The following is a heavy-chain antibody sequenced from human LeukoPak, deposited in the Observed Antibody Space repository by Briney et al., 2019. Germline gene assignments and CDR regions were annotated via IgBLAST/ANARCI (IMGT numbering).Heavy chain of an antibody. V-gene: IGHV4-59*01. CDR1: GGSMSSYH. CDR2: IYYSGST. Sequence: SETLSLTCTVSGGSMSSYHWNWIRQPPGKRLEWIGAIYYSGSTTYNPSLKSRVTISVDTSKNQFSLKLRSVTAADTAVYYCARAADYDILTGYPYYFDYWGQGTRVTVSS. CDR3: ARAADYDILTGYPYYFDY. J-gene: IGHJ4*02. D-gene: IGHD3-9*01.